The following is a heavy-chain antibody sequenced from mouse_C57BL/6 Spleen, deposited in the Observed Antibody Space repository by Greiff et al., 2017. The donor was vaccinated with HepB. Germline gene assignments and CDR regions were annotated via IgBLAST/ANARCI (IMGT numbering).Heavy chain of an antibody. J-gene: IGHJ4*01. CDR2: IYPGSGST. CDR1: GYTFTSYW. Sequence: VQRVESGAELVKPGASVKMSCKASGYTFTSYWITWVKQRPGQGLEWIGDIYPGSGSTNYNEKFKSKATLTVDTSSSTAYMQLSSLTSEDSAVYYCARGDDYAMDYWGQGTSVTVSS. CDR3: ARGDDYAMDY. D-gene: IGHD3-3*01. V-gene: IGHV1-55*01.